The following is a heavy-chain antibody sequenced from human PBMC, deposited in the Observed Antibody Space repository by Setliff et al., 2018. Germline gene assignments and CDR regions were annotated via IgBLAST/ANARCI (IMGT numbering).Heavy chain of an antibody. D-gene: IGHD3-3*01. J-gene: IGHJ6*03. CDR3: ARGGRFAHYMDV. CDR2: INWNGVSI. CDR1: GFSFHDYG. V-gene: IGHV3-20*04. Sequence: SGGSLRLSCAVSGFSFHDYGMGWVRQAPGKGLEWVSSINWNGVSIGYADSVKGRFTISRDNANHSLYLQMNSLRAEDTAVYYCARGGRFAHYMDVWGKGTTVTVSS.